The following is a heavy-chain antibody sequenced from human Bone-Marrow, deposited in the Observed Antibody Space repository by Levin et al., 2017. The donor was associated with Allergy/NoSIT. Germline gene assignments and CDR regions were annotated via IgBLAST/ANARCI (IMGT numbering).Heavy chain of an antibody. J-gene: IGHJ4*02. CDR2: IYYSGST. D-gene: IGHD5-24*01. V-gene: IGHV4-39*01. CDR1: Y. Sequence: YSGRRRQPPGKGLEWIGCIYYSGSTYYNPSLKSRVTISVDTSKNQFSLKLSSVTAADTAVYYCARHERWLQSLILYWGQGTLVTVSS. CDR3: ARHERWLQSLILY.